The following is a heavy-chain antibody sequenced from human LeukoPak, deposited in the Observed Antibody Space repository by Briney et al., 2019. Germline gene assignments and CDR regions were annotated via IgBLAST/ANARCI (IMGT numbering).Heavy chain of an antibody. CDR2: VFYTGSS. Sequence: KPSETLSLTCTVSGGSINSYYWSWIRQPPGKGLEWIGHVFYTGSSNYNPSLKSRVTISLDRSKNQFSLRLTSVTAADTAVYYCARDPSPNPYEFDYWGQGTLVTVSS. D-gene: IGHD5-12*01. J-gene: IGHJ4*02. CDR3: ARDPSPNPYEFDY. CDR1: GGSINSYY. V-gene: IGHV4-59*01.